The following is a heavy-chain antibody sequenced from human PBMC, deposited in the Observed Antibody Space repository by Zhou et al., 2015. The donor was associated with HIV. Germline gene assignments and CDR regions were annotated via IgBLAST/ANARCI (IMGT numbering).Heavy chain of an antibody. V-gene: IGHV1-69*17. J-gene: IGHJ3*01. CDR1: GGTFSGSD. D-gene: IGHD3-16*01. Sequence: LVQSGTEVKKPGSSVKVSCKASGGTFSGSDISWVRQAPGQGLEWMGGITPMFEIHNYAQKFRARLIISVDKSTTTAYMELSDLTSEDTAIYFCARSNMNYDYALDLWGQGTKVIVS. CDR3: ARSNMNYDYALDL. CDR2: ITPMFEIH.